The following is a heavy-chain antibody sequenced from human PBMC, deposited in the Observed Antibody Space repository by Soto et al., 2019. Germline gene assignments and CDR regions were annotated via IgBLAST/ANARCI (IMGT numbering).Heavy chain of an antibody. D-gene: IGHD2-2*01. J-gene: IGHJ3*01. CDR3: AREVPAVNDAFDF. CDR2: IHYSGST. CDR1: GGSVSGGNYY. Sequence: QVQLQESGPGLVKPSETLSLTCTVSGGSVSGGNYYWSWIRQPPGKGLEWIGYIHYSGSTNYNPSLQSRVTISTYTSNNQFSLRLTSVTAADTAVYYCAREVPAVNDAFDFWGQGTMVTVSS. V-gene: IGHV4-61*01.